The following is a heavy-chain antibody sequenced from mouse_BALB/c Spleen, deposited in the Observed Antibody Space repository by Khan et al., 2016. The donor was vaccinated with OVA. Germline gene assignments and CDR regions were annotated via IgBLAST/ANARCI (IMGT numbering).Heavy chain of an antibody. J-gene: IGHJ3*01. CDR1: GFTFSNYD. V-gene: IGHV5-6*01. CDR2: INSDGTYT. D-gene: IGHD4-1*01. Sequence: VQLKESGGDLVKPGGSLKLSCAASGFTFSNYDMSWVRQIPDKRLEWVATINSDGTYTYYPDSVKGRFTISRNNAKNTLYLEMSSLKSEDTAMYYCASHLTGSFAYWGQGTLVTVSA. CDR3: ASHLTGSFAY.